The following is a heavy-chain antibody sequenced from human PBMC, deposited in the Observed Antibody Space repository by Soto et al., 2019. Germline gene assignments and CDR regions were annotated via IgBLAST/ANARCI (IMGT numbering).Heavy chain of an antibody. J-gene: IGHJ6*03. V-gene: IGHV1-8*01. CDR3: ARVFASAEPNYYMDV. CDR1: GYTFTSYD. D-gene: IGHD3-10*02. Sequence: QVQLVQSGAEVKKPGASVKVSCKASGYTFTSYDINWVRQATGQGLEWMGWMNPNSGNTGYAQKFQGRVTMTRNTSISTAYMELSSLRSEDTAVYHCARVFASAEPNYYMDVWGKGTTVTVSS. CDR2: MNPNSGNT.